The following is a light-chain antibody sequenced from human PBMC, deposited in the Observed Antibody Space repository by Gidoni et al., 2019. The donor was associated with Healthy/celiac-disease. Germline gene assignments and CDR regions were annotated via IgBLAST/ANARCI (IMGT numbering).Light chain of an antibody. CDR1: KLGDKY. CDR3: QAWDSSTVV. J-gene: IGLJ2*01. Sequence: SYELTQLPPVSVPPGQTASITCSGDKLGDKYACWYQQKPGQSPVLVIYQASKRPSGIPERFSGSNSGNTATLTISGTQAMDEADYYCQAWDSSTVVFGGGTKLTVL. V-gene: IGLV3-1*01. CDR2: QAS.